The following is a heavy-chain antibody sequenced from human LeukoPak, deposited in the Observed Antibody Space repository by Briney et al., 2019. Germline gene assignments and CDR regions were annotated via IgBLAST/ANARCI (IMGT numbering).Heavy chain of an antibody. CDR3: ARCYIMINWFDP. J-gene: IGHJ5*02. Sequence: PSETLSLTCTVSGGSISSYYWSWIRQPPGKGLEWIGSIYYSGSTYYNPSLKSRVTISVDTSKNQFSLKLSSVTAADTAVYYCARCYIMINWFDPWGQGTLVTVSS. CDR2: IYYSGST. CDR1: GGSISSYY. D-gene: IGHD3-16*01. V-gene: IGHV4-59*05.